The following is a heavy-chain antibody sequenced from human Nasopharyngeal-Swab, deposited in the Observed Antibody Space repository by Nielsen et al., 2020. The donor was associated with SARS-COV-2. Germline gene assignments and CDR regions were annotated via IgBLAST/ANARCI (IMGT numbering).Heavy chain of an antibody. CDR2: ISGSGGYT. J-gene: IGHJ3*02. D-gene: IGHD3-10*02. V-gene: IGHV3-23*01. CDR1: GFTFSSYA. Sequence: GGSLRLSCAASGFTFSSYAMSWVRQAPGQGLEWVSAISGSGGYTYYADSVKGRFTISRDNSKHTVYLQMNSLRAEDTAVFYCAPSVRGIRMYAFDIWGQGTMVTVSS. CDR3: APSVRGIRMYAFDI.